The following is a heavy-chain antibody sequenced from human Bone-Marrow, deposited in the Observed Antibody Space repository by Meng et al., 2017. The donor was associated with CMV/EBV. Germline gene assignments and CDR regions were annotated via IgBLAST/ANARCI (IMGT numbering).Heavy chain of an antibody. Sequence: ASVKVSCKASGYTFTGYYMHWVRQAPGQGLEWMGWINPNSGGTNYAQKFQDRVTMTRDTSISTAYMELSRLRSDDTAVYYCARGTTSSLRALGYWGQGTRVTVYS. CDR1: GYTFTGYY. V-gene: IGHV1-2*02. CDR3: ARGTTSSLRALGY. J-gene: IGHJ4*02. CDR2: INPNSGGT. D-gene: IGHD2-2*01.